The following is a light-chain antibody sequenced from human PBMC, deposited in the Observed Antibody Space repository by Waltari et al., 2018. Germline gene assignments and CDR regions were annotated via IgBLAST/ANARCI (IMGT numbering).Light chain of an antibody. J-gene: IGKJ1*01. CDR3: QKYGTLPAT. CDR1: QSVSRT. CDR2: DAS. V-gene: IGKV3-20*01. Sequence: IVLTQSPGTLSLSPGERATLSCRASQSVSRTLAWYQQKPGQPPRLLIYDASTRATGIPDRFSGSGVGTDFSLTISRLEPEDFAVYYCQKYGTLPATFGQGTTVEIK.